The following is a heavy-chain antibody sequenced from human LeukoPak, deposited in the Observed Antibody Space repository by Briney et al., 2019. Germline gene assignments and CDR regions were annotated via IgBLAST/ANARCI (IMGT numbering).Heavy chain of an antibody. J-gene: IGHJ4*02. Sequence: GGSLRLSCAASGFTFSSYWMSWVRRAPGKGLGWVANIKQDGSEKYYVDSVKGRFTISRDNAKNSLYLQMNSLRAEDTAVYYCARDREGVEMATIQNYWGQGTLVTVSS. V-gene: IGHV3-7*01. CDR3: ARDREGVEMATIQNY. CDR2: IKQDGSEK. CDR1: GFTFSSYW. D-gene: IGHD5-24*01.